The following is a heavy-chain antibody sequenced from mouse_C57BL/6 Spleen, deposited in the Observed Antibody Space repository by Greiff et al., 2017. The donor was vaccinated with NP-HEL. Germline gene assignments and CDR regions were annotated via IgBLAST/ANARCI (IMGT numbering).Heavy chain of an antibody. D-gene: IGHD1-1*01. Sequence: EVMLVESGGGLVQPVFSLLLSLFSSFFPFPASSLRWFLPPPGQALEWLGFIRNPSPGSTTEYSASVKGRFTISRDNSQSILYLQLNALRAEDSATYYCARLDYYGSSSYYFDYGGQGTTLTVSS. CDR1: FFPFPASS. CDR3: ARLDYYGSSSYYFDY. CDR2: IRNPSPGSTT. V-gene: IGHV7-3*01. J-gene: IGHJ2*01.